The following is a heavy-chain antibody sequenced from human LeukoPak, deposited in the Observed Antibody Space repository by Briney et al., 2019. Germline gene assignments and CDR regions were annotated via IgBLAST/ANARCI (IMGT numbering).Heavy chain of an antibody. CDR1: GGSFSGYY. J-gene: IGHJ4*02. CDR3: AREMATLRSY. CDR2: LNHRGSS. D-gene: IGHD5-24*01. V-gene: IGHV4-34*01. Sequence: PSETLSLTCDVYGGSFSGYYWRWIRQPAGKGLEWIGELNHRGSSNYNPPLKRRVTISVDTSKNQLSLKPSPETAADTAVYYCAREMATLRSYWGQATLVTVSS.